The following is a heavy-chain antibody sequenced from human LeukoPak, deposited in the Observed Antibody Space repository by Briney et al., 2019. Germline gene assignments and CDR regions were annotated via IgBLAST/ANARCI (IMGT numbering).Heavy chain of an antibody. CDR3: ARVPRSYYYYYYMDV. Sequence: SETLSLTCTVSGGSISSGDYYWSWIRQPPGKGLEWIGYIYYSGGTYYNPSLKSRVTMSADTSKNQFSLKLSSVTAADTAVYYCARVPRSYYYYYYMDVWGKGTTVTVSS. J-gene: IGHJ6*03. CDR1: GGSISSGDYY. CDR2: IYYSGGT. V-gene: IGHV4-61*08.